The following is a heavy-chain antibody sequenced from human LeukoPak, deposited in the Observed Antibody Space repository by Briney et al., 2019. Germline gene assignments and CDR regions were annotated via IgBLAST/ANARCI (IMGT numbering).Heavy chain of an antibody. V-gene: IGHV4-39*07. D-gene: IGHD6-13*01. Sequence: SETLSLTCTVSGGSISSSSYYWGWIRQPPGKGLEWIGSIYYSGSTYYNPSLKSRVTISVDTSKNQFSLKLSSVTAADTAVYYCARANRLRLYSSSWYLVFAPSENAFDIWGQGTMVTVSS. CDR1: GGSISSSSYY. CDR2: IYYSGST. CDR3: ARANRLRLYSSSWYLVFAPSENAFDI. J-gene: IGHJ3*02.